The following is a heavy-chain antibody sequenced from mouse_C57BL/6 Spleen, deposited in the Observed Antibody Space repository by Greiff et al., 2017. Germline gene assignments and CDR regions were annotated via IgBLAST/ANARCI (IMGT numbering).Heavy chain of an antibody. CDR2: INPNNGGT. Sequence: EVQLQQSGPELVKPGASVKISCKASGYTFTDYYMNWVKQSHGKSLEWIGDINPNNGGTSYNQKFKGKATLTVDKSSSTAYMELRSLTSEDSAVYYCARGKLRYIFAYWGQGTLVTVSA. J-gene: IGHJ3*01. D-gene: IGHD1-1*01. CDR3: ARGKLRYIFAY. CDR1: GYTFTDYY. V-gene: IGHV1-26*01.